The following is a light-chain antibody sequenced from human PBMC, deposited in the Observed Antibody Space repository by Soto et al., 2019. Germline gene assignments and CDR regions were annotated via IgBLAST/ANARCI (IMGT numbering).Light chain of an antibody. CDR2: RAS. CDR3: QQYRSWT. Sequence: DDKMTQSPSTVAATVGDRVTIICRASQSISTSMAWYQHKPGKAPKLLIYRASYLESGVPSRFSGSGSGTEFTLTISSLQPDDFATYYCQQYRSWTFAQGTKVDVK. CDR1: QSISTS. V-gene: IGKV1-5*03. J-gene: IGKJ1*01.